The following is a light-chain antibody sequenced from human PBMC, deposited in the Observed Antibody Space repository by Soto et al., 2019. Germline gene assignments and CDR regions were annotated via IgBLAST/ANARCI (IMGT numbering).Light chain of an antibody. Sequence: ALTQPASVSGSPGQSITISCVGTSGDIGDYNYVSWYQQHPGKVPKVIIYDVSNRPSGVSYRFSGTKSGNTASLTVSGLQAEDEADYYCCSYTRSGTLIFGTGTKVTVL. CDR2: DVS. CDR3: CSYTRSGTLI. CDR1: SGDIGDYNY. V-gene: IGLV2-14*01. J-gene: IGLJ1*01.